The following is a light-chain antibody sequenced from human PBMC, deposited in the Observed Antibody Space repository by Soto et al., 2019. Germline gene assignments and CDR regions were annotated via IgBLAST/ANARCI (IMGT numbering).Light chain of an antibody. Sequence: PGETATLSCRASQYVSNKVAWYQQKPGQAPRLLIYGVSSRASGIPDRFFGSGSGTDFTLTINSLEPEDFAAYYCPQHAISPSSFGHGTRPEI. CDR1: QYVSNK. J-gene: IGKJ5*01. CDR3: PQHAISPSS. V-gene: IGKV3-20*01. CDR2: GVS.